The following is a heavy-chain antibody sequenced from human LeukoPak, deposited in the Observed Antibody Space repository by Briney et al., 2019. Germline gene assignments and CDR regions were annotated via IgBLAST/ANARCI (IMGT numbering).Heavy chain of an antibody. CDR1: GGSFSGYY. CDR3: ARGKWPMKTHSSGWYFDY. D-gene: IGHD6-19*01. J-gene: IGHJ4*02. CDR2: INHSGST. V-gene: IGHV4-34*01. Sequence: SETLSLTCAVYGGSFSGYYWSWIRQPPGKGLEWIGEINHSGSTNYNPSLKSRVTISVDTSKNQFSLKLSSVTAADTAVYYCARGKWPMKTHSSGWYFDYWGQGTLVTVSS.